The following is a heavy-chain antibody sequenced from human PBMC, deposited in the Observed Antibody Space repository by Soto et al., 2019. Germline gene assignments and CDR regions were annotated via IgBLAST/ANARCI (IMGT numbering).Heavy chain of an antibody. CDR1: GGSISSGGNY. V-gene: IGHV4-31*03. Sequence: QVQLQESGPGLVKPSQTLSLTCTVSGGSISSGGNYWSWIRQHPGKGLEWIGYIYYSGSTYYNPSLQSRVTISVDTSQNQFSLKLSSVTAADTAVYYCARDPSVANYWYFDLWGRGTLVTVSS. CDR2: IYYSGST. J-gene: IGHJ2*01. D-gene: IGHD2-15*01. CDR3: ARDPSVANYWYFDL.